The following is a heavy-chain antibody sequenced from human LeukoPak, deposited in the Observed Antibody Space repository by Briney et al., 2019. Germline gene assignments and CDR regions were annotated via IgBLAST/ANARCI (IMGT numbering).Heavy chain of an antibody. CDR1: GFTFSSYA. Sequence: GGSLRLSCAACGFTFSSYAMPWVRQAPGKGLEWVAVISYDGSNKYYADSVKGRFTISRDNSKNTLYLQMNSLRAEDTAVYYCATDSGYSYGSDYWGQGTLVTVSS. V-gene: IGHV3-30*04. CDR3: ATDSGYSYGSDY. D-gene: IGHD5-18*01. J-gene: IGHJ4*02. CDR2: ISYDGSNK.